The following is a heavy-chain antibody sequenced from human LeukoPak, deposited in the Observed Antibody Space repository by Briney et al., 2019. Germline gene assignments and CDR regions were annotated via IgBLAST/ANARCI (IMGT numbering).Heavy chain of an antibody. D-gene: IGHD3-3*01. Sequence: PGGSLRLSCAASGFTFSSYSMNWVRQAPGKGLEWVSSISSSSSYIYYADSVKGRFTISRDNAKNSLYLQMNSLRAEDTAVYYCAKRDYDFWSDMGGSLDYWGQGTLVTVSS. J-gene: IGHJ4*02. CDR3: AKRDYDFWSDMGGSLDY. CDR2: ISSSSSYI. CDR1: GFTFSSYS. V-gene: IGHV3-21*01.